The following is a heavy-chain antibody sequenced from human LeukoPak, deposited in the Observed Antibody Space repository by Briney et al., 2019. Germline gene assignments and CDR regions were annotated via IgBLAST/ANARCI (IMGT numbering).Heavy chain of an antibody. Sequence: ASVKVSCKASGYTFTSYDINWVRQATGQRLEWMGWINAGNGNTKYSQKFQGRVTITRDTSASTAYMELSSLRSEDTAVYYCARSVGATSAFDIWGQGTMVTVSS. V-gene: IGHV1-3*01. CDR2: INAGNGNT. CDR3: ARSVGATSAFDI. CDR1: GYTFTSYD. J-gene: IGHJ3*02. D-gene: IGHD1-26*01.